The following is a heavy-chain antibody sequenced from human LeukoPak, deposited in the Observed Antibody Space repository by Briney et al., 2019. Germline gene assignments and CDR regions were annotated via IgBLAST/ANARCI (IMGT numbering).Heavy chain of an antibody. Sequence: GGSLRLSCAASEFSVGSNYMTWVRQAPGKGLDWVSGLSGGGSSGVSTYYADSVKGRFTISRDNSKSTLYLQMNSLRAEDTAVYYCAKSEYYDSSGYYEGALYYWGQGTLVTVSS. CDR3: AKSEYYDSSGYYEGALYY. CDR2: LSGGGSSGVST. J-gene: IGHJ4*02. CDR1: EFSVGSNY. D-gene: IGHD3-22*01. V-gene: IGHV3-66*02.